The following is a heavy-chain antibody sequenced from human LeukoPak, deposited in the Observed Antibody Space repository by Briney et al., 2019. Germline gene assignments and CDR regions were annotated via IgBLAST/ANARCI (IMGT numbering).Heavy chain of an antibody. CDR3: ARGLNYDFWSGYDWFDP. V-gene: IGHV3-7*01. CDR2: IKQDGSEK. J-gene: IGHJ5*02. D-gene: IGHD3-3*01. CDR1: GFTFSSYA. Sequence: GGSLRLSCAASGFTFSSYAMSWVRQAPGKGLEWVANIKQDGSEKYYVDSVKGRFTISRDNAKNSLYLQMNSLRAEDTAVYYCARGLNYDFWSGYDWFDPWGQGTLVTVSS.